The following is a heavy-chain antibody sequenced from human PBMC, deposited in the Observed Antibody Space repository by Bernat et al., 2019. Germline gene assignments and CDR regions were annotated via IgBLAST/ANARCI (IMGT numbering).Heavy chain of an antibody. Sequence: QVTLRESGPALVKPTQTLTLTCTFSGFSLSTSGMCVSWIRQPPGKALEWLALIDSDDDKYYSTSLKTRLTISKDTSKNQVVLTMTNMDPVDTATYYCARTPYYDSSGLNDAFDIWGQGTMVTVSS. J-gene: IGHJ3*02. CDR3: ARTPYYDSSGLNDAFDI. CDR2: IDSDDDK. V-gene: IGHV2-70*01. CDR1: GFSLSTSGMC. D-gene: IGHD3-22*01.